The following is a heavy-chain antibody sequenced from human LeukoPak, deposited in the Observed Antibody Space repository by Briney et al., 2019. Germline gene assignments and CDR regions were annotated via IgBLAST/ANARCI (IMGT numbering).Heavy chain of an antibody. V-gene: IGHV4-61*01. D-gene: IGHD3-3*01. Sequence: PSETLSLTCTVSGGSVSSGSYYWSWIRQPPGKGLEWIGYIYYSGSTNYNPSLKSRVTISVDTSKNQFSLKLSSVTAADTAVYYCARDRAPYDFWSGYYRVAGGYFDYWGQGTLVTVSS. CDR2: IYYSGST. CDR1: GGSVSSGSYY. CDR3: ARDRAPYDFWSGYYRVAGGYFDY. J-gene: IGHJ4*02.